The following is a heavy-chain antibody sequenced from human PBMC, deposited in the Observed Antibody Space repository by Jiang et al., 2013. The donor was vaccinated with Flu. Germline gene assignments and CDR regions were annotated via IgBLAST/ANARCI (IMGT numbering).Heavy chain of an antibody. CDR2: INPDSGGT. CDR1: GYTFSGFY. V-gene: IGHV1-2*04. D-gene: IGHD1-1*01. Sequence: GAEVKKPGASVKVSCKASGYTFSGFYIHWVRQAPGQGLEWMGWINPDSGGTSYAQKFQDWVTMTRDTSINTVYMELSRLRSDDTAVYYCARVQTGTGAFDIWGQGTMVTVSS. J-gene: IGHJ3*02. CDR3: ARVQTGTGAFDI.